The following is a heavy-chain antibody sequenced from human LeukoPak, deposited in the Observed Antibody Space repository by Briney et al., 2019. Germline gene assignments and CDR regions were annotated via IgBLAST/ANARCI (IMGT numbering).Heavy chain of an antibody. J-gene: IGHJ4*02. D-gene: IGHD4-17*01. V-gene: IGHV5-51*06. CDR1: GYSYTSYL. CDR2: IYSGDSYT. CDR3: TAGDYGY. Sequence: GESLKISCKGSGYSYTSYLIGRVRQMPGKGLEWMVTIYSGDSYTRYRPSFQGQVPIPADKCISPAYLQRSSLKTSDTAMYYGTAGDYGYWGQGTLVTVSS.